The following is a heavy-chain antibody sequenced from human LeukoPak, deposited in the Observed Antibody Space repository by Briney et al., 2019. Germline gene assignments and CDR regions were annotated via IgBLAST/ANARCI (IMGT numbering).Heavy chain of an antibody. CDR3: ARAVVGATLGY. J-gene: IGHJ4*02. D-gene: IGHD1-26*01. V-gene: IGHV3-48*03. CDR1: GFTFSSYE. Sequence: QPGGSLRLSCAASGFTFSSYEMNWVRQAPGKGLEWVSYISSSGSTMYYADSVKGRFTISRDNAKNSLYLQMNSLRAEDTAVYYCARAVVGATLGYWGQGTLVTVSS. CDR2: ISSSGSTM.